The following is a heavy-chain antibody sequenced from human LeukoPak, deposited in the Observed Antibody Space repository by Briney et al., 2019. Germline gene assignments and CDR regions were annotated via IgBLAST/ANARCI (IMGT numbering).Heavy chain of an antibody. Sequence: TSETLSLTCAVYGGSFSGYYWSWIRQPPGKGLEWIGEINHSGSTNYNPSLKSRVTISVDTSKNQFSLKLSSVTAADTAVYYCAREGEGYCSSTSCYFLSNFDYWGQGTLVTVSS. CDR3: AREGEGYCSSTSCYFLSNFDY. V-gene: IGHV4-34*01. J-gene: IGHJ4*02. D-gene: IGHD2-2*01. CDR2: INHSGST. CDR1: GGSFSGYY.